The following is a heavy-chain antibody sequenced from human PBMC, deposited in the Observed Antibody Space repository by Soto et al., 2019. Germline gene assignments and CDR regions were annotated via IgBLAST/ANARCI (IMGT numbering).Heavy chain of an antibody. J-gene: IGHJ6*02. CDR1: GGTFRSYA. Sequence: SVKVSCKASGGTFRSYAISWVRQAPGRGLEWMVGIIPIFGTANYAQKFQGRVTITADESKSTAYMELSSLRSEDTAVYYYARDKGYCSGGSCWYYYHGLDVWG. D-gene: IGHD2-15*01. V-gene: IGHV1-69*13. CDR2: IIPIFGTA. CDR3: ARDKGYCSGGSCWYYYHGLDV.